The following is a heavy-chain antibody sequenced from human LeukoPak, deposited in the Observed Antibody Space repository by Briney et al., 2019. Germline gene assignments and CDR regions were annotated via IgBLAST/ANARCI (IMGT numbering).Heavy chain of an antibody. CDR2: INPNSGGT. CDR3: ARRDIVVARYAFDI. Sequence: ASVTVSCKASGYTFTVYYMHWVRQAPGQGLEWMGWINPNSGGTNYTQKFQGRVTITRDTSISTAYMELSRLRSDDTAVYYCARRDIVVARYAFDIWGQGTMVTVSS. J-gene: IGHJ3*02. CDR1: GYTFTVYY. V-gene: IGHV1-2*02. D-gene: IGHD2-15*01.